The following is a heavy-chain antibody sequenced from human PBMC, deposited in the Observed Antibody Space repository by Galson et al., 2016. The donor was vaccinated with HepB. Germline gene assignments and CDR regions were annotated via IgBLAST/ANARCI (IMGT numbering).Heavy chain of an antibody. CDR3: ASGRQQWPVLDSKYFQY. CDR2: ISSSSSYI. Sequence: SLRLSCAASGFTFSSYSMNWVRQAPGKGLEWVSSISSSSSYIYYADSVKRRFTISRDNAKNSLDLQMNSLRAEDTAAYYCASGRQQWPVLDSKYFQYWGQGTVVTVSS. CDR1: GFTFSSYS. D-gene: IGHD6-19*01. V-gene: IGHV3-21*04. J-gene: IGHJ1*01.